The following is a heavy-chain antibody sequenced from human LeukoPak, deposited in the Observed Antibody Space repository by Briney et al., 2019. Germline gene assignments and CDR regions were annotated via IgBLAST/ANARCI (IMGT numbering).Heavy chain of an antibody. D-gene: IGHD3-22*01. Sequence: VSVKVSCKASGYTFTSYGISWVRQAPGQGLEWMGWISAYNGHTKYAQKVQGRVTMTTDTSTTTAYMELRSLRSDDTAVYYCARGLPPRRNYDSSGYYSYYFDYWGQGTLVTVSS. CDR3: ARGLPPRRNYDSSGYYSYYFDY. CDR1: GYTFTSYG. V-gene: IGHV1-18*01. J-gene: IGHJ4*02. CDR2: ISAYNGHT.